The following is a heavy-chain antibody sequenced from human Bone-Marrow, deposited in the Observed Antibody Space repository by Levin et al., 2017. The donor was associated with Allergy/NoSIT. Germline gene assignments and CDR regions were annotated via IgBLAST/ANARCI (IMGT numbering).Heavy chain of an antibody. D-gene: IGHD6-19*01. CDR1: GFIFRSYA. V-gene: IGHV3-23*01. CDR3: AEGTSIAVAAWGYFDH. Sequence: GGSLRLSCAASGFIFRSYAMSWVRQAPGKGLEWVAGTSGSGDRTYYTDSAKGRFTISRDRSKSTVYLQMNSLRAEDTALYYCAEGTSIAVAAWGYFDHWGQGILVTVSS. CDR2: TSGSGDRT. J-gene: IGHJ4*02.